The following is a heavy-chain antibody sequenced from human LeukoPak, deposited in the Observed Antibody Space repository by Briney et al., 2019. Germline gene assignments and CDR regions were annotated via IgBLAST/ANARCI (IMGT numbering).Heavy chain of an antibody. CDR3: AKSSGGRAAPVDY. CDR1: GFTFSSYA. V-gene: IGHV3-23*01. CDR2: ISGSGGTT. J-gene: IGHJ4*02. Sequence: GGSLRLSCAASGFTFSSYAMNWVRQAPGKGLEWVSLISGSGGTTYYADSVKGRFTISRDNSENTLYLQTNGLRAEHPAVYHCAKSSGGRAAPVDYWGQGTLVTVSS. D-gene: IGHD2-15*01.